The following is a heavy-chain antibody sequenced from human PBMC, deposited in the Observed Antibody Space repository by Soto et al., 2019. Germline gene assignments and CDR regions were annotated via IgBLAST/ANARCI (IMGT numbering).Heavy chain of an antibody. CDR2: IIPIFGTA. CDR3: ARGDIVVVPAATLYYYGMDV. D-gene: IGHD2-2*01. J-gene: IGHJ6*02. Sequence: ASVKVSCKASGGTFSSYAISWVRQAPGQGLEWMGGIIPIFGTANHAQKFQGRVTITADESTSTAYMELSSLRSEDTAVYYCARGDIVVVPAATLYYYGMDVWGQGTTVTVSS. CDR1: GGTFSSYA. V-gene: IGHV1-69*13.